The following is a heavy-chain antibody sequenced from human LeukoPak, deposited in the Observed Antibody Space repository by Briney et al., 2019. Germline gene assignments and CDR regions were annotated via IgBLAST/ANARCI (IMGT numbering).Heavy chain of an antibody. CDR1: GYTFTGCY. J-gene: IGHJ4*02. D-gene: IGHD2-2*01. Sequence: ASVKVSCKASGYTFTGCYMHWVRQAPGQGLEWMGWINPNSGGTNYAQKFQGRVTMTRDTSISTAYMELSRLRSDDTAVYYCERASFDWSDRLGYCSSTSCYAFDYWGQGTLVTVSS. V-gene: IGHV1-2*02. CDR3: ERASFDWSDRLGYCSSTSCYAFDY. CDR2: INPNSGGT.